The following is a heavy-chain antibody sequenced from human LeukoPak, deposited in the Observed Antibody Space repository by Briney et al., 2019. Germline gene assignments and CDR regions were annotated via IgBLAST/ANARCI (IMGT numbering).Heavy chain of an antibody. Sequence: SETLSLTCTVSGGSISSYYWGWIRQPPGKGLEWIGSIYYSGSTYYNPSLKSRVTISLDASKNQFSLELNSVTPADTAVYYCARGGNYWPQWWFDPWGRGTLVSVSS. V-gene: IGHV4-39*07. D-gene: IGHD1-26*01. CDR3: ARGGNYWPQWWFDP. CDR1: GGSISSYY. J-gene: IGHJ5*02. CDR2: IYYSGST.